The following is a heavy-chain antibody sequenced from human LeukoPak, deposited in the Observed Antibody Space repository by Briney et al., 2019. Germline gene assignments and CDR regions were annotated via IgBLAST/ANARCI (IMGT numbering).Heavy chain of an antibody. Sequence: SETLSLTCVVSGYPISGEYWGGWVGQSPGKGLEWIGEILHSGTTNYNPSLQSRVTISLDTSNNQFSLKLTSVTAADTAVYYCGRNAAYCIDCWGQGILVTVSS. D-gene: IGHD3-9*01. V-gene: IGHV4-4*02. CDR2: ILHSGTT. CDR1: GYPISGEYW. J-gene: IGHJ1*01. CDR3: GRNAAYCIDC.